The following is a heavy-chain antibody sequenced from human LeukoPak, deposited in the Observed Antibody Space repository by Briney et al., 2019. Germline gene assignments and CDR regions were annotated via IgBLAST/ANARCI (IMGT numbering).Heavy chain of an antibody. V-gene: IGHV3-9*01. CDR1: GFTFSSYS. J-gene: IGHJ5*02. D-gene: IGHD3-22*01. Sequence: GGSLRLSCAASGFTFSSYSMNWVRQAPGKGLEWVSGISWNSDNIAYADSVKGRFTISRDNAKNSLYLQMNSLRAEDTAVYYCARLDYDSLPLDSWFDPWGQGTLVTVSS. CDR2: ISWNSDNI. CDR3: ARLDYDSLPLDSWFDP.